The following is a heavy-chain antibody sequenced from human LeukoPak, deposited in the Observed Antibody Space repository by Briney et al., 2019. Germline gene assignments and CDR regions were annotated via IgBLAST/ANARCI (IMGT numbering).Heavy chain of an antibody. J-gene: IGHJ3*02. D-gene: IGHD3-16*01. CDR3: ARGWRGSGAFDI. Sequence: ASVKVSCKASGYTFTSYDINWVRQATGQGLEWMGWINPNSGGTNYAQKFQGRVTMTRDTSISTAYMELSRLRSDDTAVYYCARGWRGSGAFDIWGQGTMVTVSS. CDR1: GYTFTSYD. CDR2: INPNSGGT. V-gene: IGHV1-2*02.